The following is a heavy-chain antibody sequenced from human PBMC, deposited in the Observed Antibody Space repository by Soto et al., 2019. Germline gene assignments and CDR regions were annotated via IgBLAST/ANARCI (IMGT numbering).Heavy chain of an antibody. Sequence: QITLKESGPTLVKPTQTLTLTCTFSGFSLTTRGVGVGWIRQPPGQALEWLALIYWDDDKRYNPSLKSRLTITKDTSKNQVVLTMTNMDPVDTATYYCAHRRSDTAMDSFDYWGQGTLVTVSS. D-gene: IGHD5-18*01. CDR1: GFSLTTRGVG. CDR3: AHRRSDTAMDSFDY. J-gene: IGHJ4*02. V-gene: IGHV2-5*02. CDR2: IYWDDDK.